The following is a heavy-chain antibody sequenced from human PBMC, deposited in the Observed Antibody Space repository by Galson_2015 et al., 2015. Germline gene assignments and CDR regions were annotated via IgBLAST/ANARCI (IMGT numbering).Heavy chain of an antibody. Sequence: SLRLSCAASGFTFSSYGIHWVRQAPGKGLEWVAVISYDGSDKYYANSVRGRFTISRDSSKNSLDLQMNSLRADDTAVYYCARDANRGGEFDYWGQGALVTVSS. V-gene: IGHV3-30*03. J-gene: IGHJ4*02. CDR1: GFTFSSYG. CDR2: ISYDGSDK. CDR3: ARDANRGGEFDY. D-gene: IGHD1-14*01.